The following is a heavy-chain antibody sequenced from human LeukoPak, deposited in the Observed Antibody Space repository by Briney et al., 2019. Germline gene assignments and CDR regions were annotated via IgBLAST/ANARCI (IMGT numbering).Heavy chain of an antibody. D-gene: IGHD1-1*01. CDR3: AKDREGRPRHDPDY. V-gene: IGHV3-7*03. CDR2: IKQDGSEK. J-gene: IGHJ4*02. CDR1: GFTFSTYR. Sequence: GGSLRLSCAASGFTFSTYRMSWVRQAPGKGLEWVANIKQDGSEKYYVDSVEGRFTISRDNARNSLYLQMNSLRAEDTAVYYCAKDREGRPRHDPDYWGQGTLVTASS.